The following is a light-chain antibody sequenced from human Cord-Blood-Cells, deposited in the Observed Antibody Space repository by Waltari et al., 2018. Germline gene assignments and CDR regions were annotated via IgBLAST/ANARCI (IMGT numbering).Light chain of an antibody. Sequence: DIQMTQSPSSLSASVGDRVTITCRASQSISSYLNWSQQKPGKDPKLLIYAASSLQSGVPSRFSGSGSGTYFTLTISSLQPEDFATYYCQQSYSTPWTFGQGTKVEIK. CDR3: QQSYSTPWT. J-gene: IGKJ1*01. CDR2: AAS. CDR1: QSISSY. V-gene: IGKV1-39*01.